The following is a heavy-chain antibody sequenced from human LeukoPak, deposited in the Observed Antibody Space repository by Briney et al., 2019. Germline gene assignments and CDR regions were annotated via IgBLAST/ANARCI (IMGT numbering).Heavy chain of an antibody. CDR2: LSSTGNT. Sequence: GGSLRLSCAASGFTVSRNYMNWVRQAPGKGLEWASLLSSTGNTSYADSVKGRFTISRHNSKNTLYLQVNSLRPEDTAMYYCARWRPIDAFDIWGQGTMVIVSS. CDR1: GFTVSRNY. V-gene: IGHV3-53*04. D-gene: IGHD3-3*01. J-gene: IGHJ3*02. CDR3: ARWRPIDAFDI.